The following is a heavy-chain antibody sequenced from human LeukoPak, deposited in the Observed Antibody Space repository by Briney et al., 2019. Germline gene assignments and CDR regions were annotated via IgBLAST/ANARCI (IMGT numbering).Heavy chain of an antibody. CDR1: GIPFSIFE. J-gene: IGHJ4*02. CDR2: ISSSGSTI. CDR3: ARDPNSSGWYSDFDY. V-gene: IGHV3-48*03. Sequence: PGGSLTLSCAAHGIPFSIFEKNWVRPAPGKGLGWGSYISSSGSTIYYADSVKGRFTISRDNAKNSLYLQMNSLRAEDTAVYYCARDPNSSGWYSDFDYWGQGTLVTDPS. D-gene: IGHD6-19*01.